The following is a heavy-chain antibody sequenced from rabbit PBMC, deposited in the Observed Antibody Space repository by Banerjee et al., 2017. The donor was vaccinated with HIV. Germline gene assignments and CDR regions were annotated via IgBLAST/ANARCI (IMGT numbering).Heavy chain of an antibody. D-gene: IGHD6-1*01. V-gene: IGHV1S45*01. CDR3: AREKSGNYGYDL. Sequence: QEQLVESGGGLVQPGGSLKLSCKASGFDFSTYSMSWVRQAPGKGLEWIGYIDPIFGTTYYASWAKGRFTIFKTSSTTVTLQMTSLTAADTATYFCAREKSGNYGYDLWGQGTLVTVS. CDR2: IDPIFGTT. CDR1: GFDFSTYS. J-gene: IGHJ3*01.